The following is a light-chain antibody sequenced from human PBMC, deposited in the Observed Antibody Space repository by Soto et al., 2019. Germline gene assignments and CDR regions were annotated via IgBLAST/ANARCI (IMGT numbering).Light chain of an antibody. CDR2: GAS. V-gene: IGKV3-20*01. CDR3: QQYGSPVYI. J-gene: IGKJ2*01. Sequence: EIVLTQSPGALSLSPGERATLSCRASQSISSSFLAWYQQKPGQAPRLLIYGASIRATDIPDRFSGSGSGTDFTLTISRLEPEDFAVYYCQQYGSPVYIFGQGTKLEIK. CDR1: QSISSSF.